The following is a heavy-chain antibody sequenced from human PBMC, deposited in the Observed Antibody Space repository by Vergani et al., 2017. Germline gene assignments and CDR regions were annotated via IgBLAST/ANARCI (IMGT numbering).Heavy chain of an antibody. CDR1: GYTFTSYG. CDR3: ARATVTTSPFDY. D-gene: IGHD4-17*01. CDR2: INPNSGGT. V-gene: IGHV1-2*02. J-gene: IGHJ4*02. Sequence: QVQLVQSGAEVKKPGASVKVSCKASGYTFTSYGISWVRQAPGQGLEWMGWINPNSGGTNYAQKFQGRVTMTRDTSISTAYMELSRLRSDDTAVYYCARATVTTSPFDYWGQGTLVTVSS.